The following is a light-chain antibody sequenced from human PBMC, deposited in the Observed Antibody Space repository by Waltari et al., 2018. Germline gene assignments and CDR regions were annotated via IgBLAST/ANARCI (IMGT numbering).Light chain of an antibody. CDR1: QSVLYSSNNKNY. CDR3: QQYYSTPYT. CDR2: WAS. V-gene: IGKV4-1*01. J-gene: IGKJ2*01. Sequence: DIVMTQSPDPLAVSLDARATIKCKSRQSVLYSSNNKNYLAWYQQKPGQPPKLLIYWASTRESGVPYRFSGSGSGTDFTLTIRSLQAEDVAVYYCQQYYSTPYTFGQGTKLEIK.